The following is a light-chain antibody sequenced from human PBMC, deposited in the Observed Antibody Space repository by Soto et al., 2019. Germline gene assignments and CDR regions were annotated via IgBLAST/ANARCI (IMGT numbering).Light chain of an antibody. CDR1: QCISSW. J-gene: IGKJ5*01. CDR2: AAS. CDR3: QQANRFPIT. Sequence: IHIAHSPSSVSASLGDRVTITCRASQCISSWLAWYQQKPGKAPKLLIYAASSLQSGVPSRFSGSGSGTDFTLTIRSLQPEDFETYYCQQANRFPITFGQGTRLEI. V-gene: IGKV1D-12*01.